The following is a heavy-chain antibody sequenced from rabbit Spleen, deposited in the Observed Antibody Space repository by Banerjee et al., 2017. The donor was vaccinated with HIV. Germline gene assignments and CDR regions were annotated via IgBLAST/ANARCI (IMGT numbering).Heavy chain of an antibody. J-gene: IGHJ2*01. CDR3: ARNYVNTFDP. CDR2: IDTSDGDT. Sequence: QSLEESGGGLVKPGTSLTLTCKASGFSFNSGYDMCWVRQAPGKGLEWIACIDTSDGDTDYANWPKGRFTISKTSSTTVTLQMTGLTAADTATYFCARNYVNTFDPWGQGTLVTVS. CDR1: GFSFNSGYD. D-gene: IGHD1-1*01. V-gene: IGHV1S40*01.